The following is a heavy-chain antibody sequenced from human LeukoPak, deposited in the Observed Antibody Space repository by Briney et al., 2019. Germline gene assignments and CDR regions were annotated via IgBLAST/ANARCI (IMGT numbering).Heavy chain of an antibody. CDR1: GFTFSDYY. CDR3: ARESGDITAPKKNFDF. D-gene: IGHD6-13*01. CDR2: ISSSSSYT. V-gene: IGHV3-11*05. Sequence: GGSLRLSCAASGFTFSDYYMSWIRQAPGKGLEWVSYISSSSSYTNYADSVKGRFTISRDNAKNSLYLQMNSLRAEDTAVYYCARESGDITAPKKNFDFWGQGTLITVSS. J-gene: IGHJ4*02.